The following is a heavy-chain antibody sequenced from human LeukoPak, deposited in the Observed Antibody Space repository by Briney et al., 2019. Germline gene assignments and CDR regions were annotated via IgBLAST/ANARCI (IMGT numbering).Heavy chain of an antibody. D-gene: IGHD1-26*01. J-gene: IGHJ6*03. CDR1: GFTFSSYG. Sequence: GRSLRLSCAASGFTFSSYGMHWVRQAPGKGLEWVAVIWYGGSNKYYADSVKGRFTISRDNSKNTLYLQMSSLRAEETAVYYCAKERGSGRDYYYYYMDGWGKGITVTVSS. CDR3: AKERGSGRDYYYYYMDG. V-gene: IGHV3-33*06. CDR2: IWYGGSNK.